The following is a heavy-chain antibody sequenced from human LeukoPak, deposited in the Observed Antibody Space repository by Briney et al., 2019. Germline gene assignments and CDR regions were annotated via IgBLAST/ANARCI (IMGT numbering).Heavy chain of an antibody. D-gene: IGHD5-12*01. J-gene: IGHJ4*02. CDR1: GDSISSSDYY. Sequence: SETLSLTCSVSGDSISSSDYYWGWIRQPPGKGLEWIGSIYYSGSTYYKPSLRGRVTISVDTSRNQFSLNLNSVTAADTAVYYCARQRGYSGYDRSEYYFDYWGQGTLVTVSS. CDR3: ARQRGYSGYDRSEYYFDY. CDR2: IYYSGST. V-gene: IGHV4-39*01.